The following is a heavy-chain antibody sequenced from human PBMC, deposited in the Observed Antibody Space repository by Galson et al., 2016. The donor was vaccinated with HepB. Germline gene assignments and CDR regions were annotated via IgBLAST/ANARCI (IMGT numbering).Heavy chain of an antibody. CDR3: VKDQFSVLTDLFYVES. J-gene: IGHJ4*02. D-gene: IGHD3-9*01. Sequence: GSLRLSCAASGFNFDNFAMSWVRQAPGQGLEWVSFISGSGLKTDFADSVKGRFTISRDNSEKTVYLQMNRLSVEDTAVYYCVKDQFSVLTDLFYVESWGQGALVTVSS. CDR2: ISGSGLKT. V-gene: IGHV3-23*01. CDR1: GFNFDNFA.